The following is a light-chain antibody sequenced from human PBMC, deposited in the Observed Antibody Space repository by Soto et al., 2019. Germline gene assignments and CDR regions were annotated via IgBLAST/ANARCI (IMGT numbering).Light chain of an antibody. Sequence: DIQMTQSPSTLSASVGDRVTITCRASQSITSWLAWYQQKPGKATKLLIYKASILESGVPSRFSGSGSGTEFTLTISSLQPDDFATYYCQHYNTYWTFGQGAKVEIK. CDR3: QHYNTYWT. J-gene: IGKJ1*01. CDR2: KAS. V-gene: IGKV1-5*03. CDR1: QSITSW.